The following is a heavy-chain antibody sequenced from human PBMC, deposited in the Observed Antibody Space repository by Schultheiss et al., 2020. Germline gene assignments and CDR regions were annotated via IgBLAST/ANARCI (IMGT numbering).Heavy chain of an antibody. Sequence: SETLSLTFTVSGGSISSGDYYWSWIRQPPGKGLEWIGYISHSGSTYYNPSLKSRVTISVDTSKNQFSLKLSSVTAADTAVYYCARDYLDYGDPNYFDYWGQGTLVTVSS. V-gene: IGHV4-30-4*01. CDR2: ISHSGST. CDR3: ARDYLDYGDPNYFDY. J-gene: IGHJ4*02. CDR1: GGSISSGDYY. D-gene: IGHD4-17*01.